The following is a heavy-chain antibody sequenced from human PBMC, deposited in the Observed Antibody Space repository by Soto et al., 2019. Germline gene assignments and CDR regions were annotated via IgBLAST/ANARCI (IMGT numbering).Heavy chain of an antibody. CDR3: ARHARFCSSATCYSEAFDI. Sequence: SETLSLTCAVYGGSSSGWYWTWIRQSPVKGLEWIGEISSGSTNYNPSLKSRVTISADMSKNQFSLKLTSVTAADTAIYYCARHARFCSSATCYSEAFDIWGHGSMVTVSS. J-gene: IGHJ3*02. V-gene: IGHV4-34*01. CDR1: GGSSSGWY. D-gene: IGHD2-2*02. CDR2: ISSGST.